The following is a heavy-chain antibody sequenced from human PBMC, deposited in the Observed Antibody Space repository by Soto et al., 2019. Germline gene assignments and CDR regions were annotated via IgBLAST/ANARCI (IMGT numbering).Heavy chain of an antibody. Sequence: QVQLVQSRAEVKNPGASVKVSCKASGYSFPRYGIAWARQAPGQGLEWMGWINTYNGNTNYAQHHQCRVTLTTDTSPSTAYMELTSLRSNDTAIYDCAMLYVYVTPSPQDGWGQGTTGIVSS. J-gene: IGHJ6*02. V-gene: IGHV1-18*01. D-gene: IGHD3-16*01. CDR1: GYSFPRYG. CDR3: AMLYVYVTPSPQDG. CDR2: INTYNGNT.